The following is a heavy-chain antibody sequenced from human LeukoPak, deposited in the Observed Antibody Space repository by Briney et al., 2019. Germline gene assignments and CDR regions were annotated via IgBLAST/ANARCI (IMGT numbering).Heavy chain of an antibody. CDR1: GYTFIHYW. CDR2: IDPSDSYT. V-gene: IGHV5-10-1*01. Sequence: GESLKISFQTSGYTFIHYWISWVRQVPGKGLEWMGRIDPSDSYTNYGPPFQGHITISADRSLNTSYLQWSGLKASDTAMYFCARHGPTYFYDSSGVDVWGRGTMVIASS. D-gene: IGHD3-22*01. J-gene: IGHJ3*01. CDR3: ARHGPTYFYDSSGVDV.